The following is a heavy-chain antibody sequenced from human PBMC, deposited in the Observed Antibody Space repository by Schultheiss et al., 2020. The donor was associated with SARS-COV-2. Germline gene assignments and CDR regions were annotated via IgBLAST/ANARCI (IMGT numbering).Heavy chain of an antibody. V-gene: IGHV3-30*01. CDR3: VRDRGGDSYYFYYYYMAV. CDR1: GFTFSSYA. Sequence: GESLKISCAASGFTFSSYAMHWVRQAPGKGLEWVAVISYTGNEQDYADSVRGRFTISRDDSKNTLYLEMNGLRPEDTAAYYCVRDRGGDSYYFYYYYMAVWGKGTTVTVSS. J-gene: IGHJ6*03. CDR2: ISYTGNEQ. D-gene: IGHD2-21*01.